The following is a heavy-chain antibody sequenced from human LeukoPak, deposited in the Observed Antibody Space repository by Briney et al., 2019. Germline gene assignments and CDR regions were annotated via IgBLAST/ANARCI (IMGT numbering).Heavy chain of an antibody. CDR3: AKGITSNDAFDI. V-gene: IGHV3-30*18. D-gene: IGHD3-10*01. CDR2: ISYDGSNK. Sequence: GGSLRLSCAASGFTFSDYGMHWVRQAPGKGLEWVAVISYDGSNKFYADSVKGLFTISRDNSKNTMSLQMNSLRDDDTAVYYCAKGITSNDAFDIWGQGTMVTVS. CDR1: GFTFSDYG. J-gene: IGHJ3*02.